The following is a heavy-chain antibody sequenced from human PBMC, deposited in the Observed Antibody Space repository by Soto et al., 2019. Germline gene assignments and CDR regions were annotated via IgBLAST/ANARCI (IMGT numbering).Heavy chain of an antibody. Sequence: QVQLVESGGGVDQPGRSLRLSCEASGFTFSSYGMHWVRQAPGKGLEWVAVIWYDGSNKYYADSVKGRFTISGDNSKNTVYLHMSSMRAAETAVYYCARVPGSGYAFDIWGQGKMVTVYS. J-gene: IGHJ3*02. D-gene: IGHD5-12*01. CDR3: ARVPGSGYAFDI. CDR2: IWYDGSNK. V-gene: IGHV3-33*01. CDR1: GFTFSSYG.